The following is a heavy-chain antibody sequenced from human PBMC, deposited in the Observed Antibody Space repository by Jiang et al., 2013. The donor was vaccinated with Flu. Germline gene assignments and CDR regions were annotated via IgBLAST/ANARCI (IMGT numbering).Heavy chain of an antibody. CDR3: ARAMRQLVGDPDYYYYDYGMDV. CDR1: GYSISSGYS. CDR2: IHHSGST. D-gene: IGHD6-13*01. Sequence: GSGLVKPSETLSLTCTVSGYSISSGYSWGWIRQPPGKGLEWIGSIHHSGSTYHNPSLKSRVTISVDTSKNQFSLKLRSVIAADTAVYYCARAMRQLVGDPDYYYYDYGMDVWGQGTTVTVSS. V-gene: IGHV4-38-2*02. J-gene: IGHJ6*02.